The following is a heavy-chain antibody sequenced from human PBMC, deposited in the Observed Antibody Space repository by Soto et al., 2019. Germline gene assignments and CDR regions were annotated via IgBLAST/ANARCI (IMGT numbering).Heavy chain of an antibody. CDR1: GYTFTSYA. V-gene: IGHV1-3*01. J-gene: IGHJ6*02. CDR2: INAGNGNT. CDR3: ARYPSQLMVRAKVDYYYGMDV. D-gene: IGHD3-10*01. Sequence: SVKVSCKASGYTFTSYAMHWVRQAPGQRLEWMGWINAGNGNTKYSQKFQGRVTITRDTSASTAYMELSSLRSEDTAVYYCARYPSQLMVRAKVDYYYGMDVWGQGTTVTVSS.